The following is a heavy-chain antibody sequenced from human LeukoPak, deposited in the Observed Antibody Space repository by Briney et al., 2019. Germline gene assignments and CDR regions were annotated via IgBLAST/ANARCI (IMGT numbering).Heavy chain of an antibody. CDR3: ARGVHMAAAQYAY. CDR2: INHSGST. D-gene: IGHD6-13*01. CDR1: GGSFSGYY. Sequence: NSSETLSLTCAVYGGSFSGYYWSWIRQPPGKGLEWIGEINHSGSTNYNPSLKSRVTISVDTSKNQFSLKLSSVTAADTAVYYCARGVHMAAAQYAYWGQGTLVTVSS. J-gene: IGHJ4*02. V-gene: IGHV4-34*01.